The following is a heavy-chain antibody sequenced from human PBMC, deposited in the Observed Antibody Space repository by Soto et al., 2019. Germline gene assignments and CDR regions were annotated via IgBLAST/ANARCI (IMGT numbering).Heavy chain of an antibody. V-gene: IGHV1-8*01. CDR2: MNPNSGNT. Sequence: ASVKVSCKASGYTFTSYDINWVRQATGQGLEWMGWMNPNSGNTGYAQKFQGRVTMTRNTSISTAYMELSSLSSEDTAVYYCAREAHLTSQKGLRLSRGEGGVDYYYYMDVWGKGTTVTVSS. CDR1: GYTFTSYD. J-gene: IGHJ6*03. CDR3: AREAHLTSQKGLRLSRGEGGVDYYYYMDV. D-gene: IGHD5-12*01.